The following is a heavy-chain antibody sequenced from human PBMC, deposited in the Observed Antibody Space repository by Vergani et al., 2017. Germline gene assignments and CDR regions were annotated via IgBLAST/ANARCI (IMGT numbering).Heavy chain of an antibody. CDR1: GYTFTGYY. CDR2: INPNSGGT. Sequence: QVQLVQSGAEVKKPGASVKVSCKASGYTFTGYYMHWVRQAPGQGLEWMGWINPNSGGTNYAQKFQGRVTMTRDTSISTAYMELSRLRSDDTAVYYCARWIEEYSGYPTSVDYWGQGTLVTVSS. D-gene: IGHD5-12*01. J-gene: IGHJ4*02. CDR3: ARWIEEYSGYPTSVDY. V-gene: IGHV1-2*02.